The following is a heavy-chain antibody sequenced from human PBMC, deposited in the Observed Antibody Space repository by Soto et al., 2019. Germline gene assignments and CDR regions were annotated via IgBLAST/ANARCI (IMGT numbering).Heavy chain of an antibody. V-gene: IGHV1-69*02. D-gene: IGHD3-22*01. CDR1: GGTFSIYT. J-gene: IGHJ4*02. CDR3: ASRYDSSDY. Sequence: QVQLVQSGAEVKKPGSSVKVSCKASGGTFSIYTISWVRQAPGQGLEWMGRIIPILGLANYAQKFQGRVTITADKSTSTAYMELSSLRSEDTAVYYGASRYDSSDYWGQGTLVTVSS. CDR2: IIPILGLA.